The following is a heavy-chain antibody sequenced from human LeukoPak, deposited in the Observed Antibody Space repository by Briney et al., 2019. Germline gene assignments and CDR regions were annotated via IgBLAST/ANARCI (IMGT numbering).Heavy chain of an antibody. CDR1: GFDFSFYW. J-gene: IGHJ4*02. Sequence: PGGSLRLSCAASGFDFSFYWMSWVRQAPGKGLEWVSGISGSGVDTHYADSVKGRFRISRDNSKNTLYLQLNSLRAEDTAVYYCASGTYRLGDYWGLGTLVTVSS. CDR2: ISGSGVDT. V-gene: IGHV3-23*01. D-gene: IGHD3-10*01. CDR3: ASGTYRLGDY.